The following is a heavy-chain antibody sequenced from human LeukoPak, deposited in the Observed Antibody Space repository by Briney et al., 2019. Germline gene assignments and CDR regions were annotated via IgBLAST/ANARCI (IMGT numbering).Heavy chain of an antibody. D-gene: IGHD3-16*02. V-gene: IGHV1-8*01. J-gene: IGHJ4*02. Sequence: ASVKVSCKASGYTFTSYDINWVRQATGQGLEWMGWMNPNSGNTGYAQKFQGRVTMTRNTSISTAYMELSSLRSEDTAVYYCARANYDYVWGSYRYYFDYWGQGTLVTVSS. CDR1: GYTFTSYD. CDR2: MNPNSGNT. CDR3: ARANYDYVWGSYRYYFDY.